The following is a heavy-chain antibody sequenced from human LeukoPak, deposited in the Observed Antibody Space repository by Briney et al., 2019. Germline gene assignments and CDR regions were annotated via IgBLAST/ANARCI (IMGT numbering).Heavy chain of an antibody. J-gene: IGHJ6*02. D-gene: IGHD6-13*01. Sequence: SETLSLTCTVSSGSISSYYWSWIRQPPGKGLEWIGYIYYSGSTNYNPSLKSRVTISVDTSKNQFSLKLSSVTAADTAVYYCARLAAAGPNYYGMDVWGQGTTVTVSS. CDR1: SGSISSYY. V-gene: IGHV4-59*01. CDR3: ARLAAAGPNYYGMDV. CDR2: IYYSGST.